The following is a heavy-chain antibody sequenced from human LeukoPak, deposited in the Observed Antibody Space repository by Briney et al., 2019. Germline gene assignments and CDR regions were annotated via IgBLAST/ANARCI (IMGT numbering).Heavy chain of an antibody. J-gene: IGHJ6*02. CDR1: GFTFSSYA. CDR2: ISGSGGSI. V-gene: IGHV3-23*01. Sequence: AGGSLRLSCAASGFTFSSYAMSWVRQAPGKGLEWVSAISGSGGSIYYADSVKGRFTISRDNSKNTLFLQMNSLRAEDTAVYYCAKDGYDFWSGYYDYYYYYGMDVWGQGTTVTVSS. D-gene: IGHD3-3*01. CDR3: AKDGYDFWSGYYDYYYYYGMDV.